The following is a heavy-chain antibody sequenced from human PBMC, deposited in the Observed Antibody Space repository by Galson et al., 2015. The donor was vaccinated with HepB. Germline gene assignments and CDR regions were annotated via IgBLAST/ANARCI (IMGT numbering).Heavy chain of an antibody. CDR3: ARESGWLQDFDY. D-gene: IGHD5-12*01. J-gene: IGHJ4*02. V-gene: IGHV3-7*01. CDR2: IKGDGSEM. CDR1: GFSFSSHW. Sequence: SLRLSCAASGFSFSSHWMSWVRQAPGKGLEWVANIKGDGSEMYYVDSVKGRFIISRDNAKNSLYLQMSSLRAEDTGVYYCARESGWLQDFDYWGQGTLVTVSS.